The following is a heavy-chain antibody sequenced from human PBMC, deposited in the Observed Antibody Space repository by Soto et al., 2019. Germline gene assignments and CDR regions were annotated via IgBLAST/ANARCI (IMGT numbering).Heavy chain of an antibody. V-gene: IGHV1-69*13. CDR3: ARALGGSYCPFDY. CDR2: IVPMLQTP. CDR1: GGSFSDYA. Sequence: SVKVSCKASGGSFSDYAINWVRQAPGPGLEWMGGIVPMLQTPNYARKFQGRVTITADESTSTVSMELTSLTSDDTAVYYCARALGGSYCPFDYWG. J-gene: IGHJ4*01. D-gene: IGHD1-26*01.